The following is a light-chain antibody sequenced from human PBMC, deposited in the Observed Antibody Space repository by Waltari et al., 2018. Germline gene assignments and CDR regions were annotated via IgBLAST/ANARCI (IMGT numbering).Light chain of an antibody. CDR2: AAS. V-gene: IGKV1-39*01. CDR3: QQSYSTPPIT. CDR1: QSISSY. J-gene: IGKJ5*01. Sequence: DFVMTQSPASLSASVGDRVTITCRASQSISSYLNWYQQKPGKAPKLLIYAASSLQSGVPSRFSGSGSGTDFTLTISSLQPEDFATYYCQQSYSTPPITFGQGTRLEIK.